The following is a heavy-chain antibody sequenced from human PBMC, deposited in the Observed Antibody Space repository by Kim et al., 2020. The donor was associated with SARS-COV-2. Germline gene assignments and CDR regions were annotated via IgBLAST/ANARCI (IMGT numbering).Heavy chain of an antibody. Sequence: SVKSRFTIPRDKAKNSLYLQMNSLRAEDTAVYYCARDNGGYSYGYNYFDYWGQGTLVTVSS. J-gene: IGHJ4*02. V-gene: IGHV3-11*06. D-gene: IGHD5-18*01. CDR3: ARDNGGYSYGYNYFDY.